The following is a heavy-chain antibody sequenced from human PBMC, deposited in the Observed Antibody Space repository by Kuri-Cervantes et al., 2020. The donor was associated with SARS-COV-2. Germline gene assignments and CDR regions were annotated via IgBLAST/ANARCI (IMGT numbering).Heavy chain of an antibody. J-gene: IGHJ6*02. Sequence: ASVKVSCKASGYTFTTYGITWVRQAPGQGLEWMGWISTYNANADYAQKLQGRVTMTTDTSTSIAYMELRSLRSDDTAIYYCAGGFDYGDYPYYYGMDVRGQGTTVTVSS. V-gene: IGHV1-18*04. CDR1: GYTFTTYG. D-gene: IGHD4-17*01. CDR2: ISTYNANA. CDR3: AGGFDYGDYPYYYGMDV.